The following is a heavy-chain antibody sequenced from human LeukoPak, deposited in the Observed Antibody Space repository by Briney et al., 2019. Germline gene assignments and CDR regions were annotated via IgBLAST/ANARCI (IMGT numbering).Heavy chain of an antibody. Sequence: SETLSLTCAVYGGSFSGYYGSWIRQPPGKGLEWIGEINHSGSTNYNPSLKSRVTISVDTSKNQFSLKLSSVTAADTAVYYCARKRIIIAAAGTSWFGPWGQGTLVTVSS. D-gene: IGHD6-13*01. J-gene: IGHJ5*02. CDR1: GGSFSGYY. CDR3: ARKRIIIAAAGTSWFGP. CDR2: INHSGST. V-gene: IGHV4-34*01.